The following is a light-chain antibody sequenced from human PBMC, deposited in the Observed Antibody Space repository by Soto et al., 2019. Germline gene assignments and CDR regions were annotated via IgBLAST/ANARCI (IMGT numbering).Light chain of an antibody. CDR3: QQSNSWPPRYT. V-gene: IGKV3-15*01. CDR2: VAS. J-gene: IGKJ2*01. Sequence: ESVMTQSPATLSVSAGERATLSCSASQSIGTNLDWYQHKPGQAPRLLIYVASTRATGIPARFSGSGSGTEFTLTISSLQSEDFAVYYCQQSNSWPPRYTFGQGTKVELK. CDR1: QSIGTN.